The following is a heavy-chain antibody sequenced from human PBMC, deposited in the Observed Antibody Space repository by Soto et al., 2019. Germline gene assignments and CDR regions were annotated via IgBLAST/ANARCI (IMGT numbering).Heavy chain of an antibody. CDR3: ARVKAGVVY. Sequence: QVQLQESGPGLVKPSQTLSLTCTVSGGSISSGDYFWSWIRQPPGKGLEWIGYIYYSGSTYYNPSRXXRXTXXVATSKNQFSLKLSSVTAADTAVYYCARVKAGVVYWGQGTLVTVFS. CDR2: IYYSGST. D-gene: IGHD6-13*01. J-gene: IGHJ4*02. V-gene: IGHV4-30-4*01. CDR1: GGSISSGDYF.